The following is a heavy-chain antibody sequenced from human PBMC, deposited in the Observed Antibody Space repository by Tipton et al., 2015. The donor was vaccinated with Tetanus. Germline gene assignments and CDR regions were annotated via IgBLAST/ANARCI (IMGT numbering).Heavy chain of an antibody. Sequence: SLRLSCATSGLFFKNAWMNWVRQAPGKGLEWVSSISAKSTYTYYADSMKGRLTISRDNAKNSLYLQVSSLRAEDTAVYYCARGPFDSGGYYFDFWGQGALVTVSS. CDR1: GLFFKNAW. J-gene: IGHJ4*02. CDR2: ISAKSTYT. V-gene: IGHV3-21*06. CDR3: ARGPFDSGGYYFDF. D-gene: IGHD3-22*01.